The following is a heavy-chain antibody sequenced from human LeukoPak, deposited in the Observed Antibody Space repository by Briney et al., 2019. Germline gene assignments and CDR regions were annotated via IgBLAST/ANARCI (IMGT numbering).Heavy chain of an antibody. Sequence: GGSLRLSCAASGFSFSGYGMHWVRQAPGKGLEWVTFIRYDGSTKSYADSVKGRFTITRDNSKNTLYLQMNSLRAEDTAVYFCAKDYNNGFDYWGQGALVTVSS. CDR3: AKDYNNGFDY. CDR2: IRYDGSTK. CDR1: GFSFSGYG. J-gene: IGHJ4*02. D-gene: IGHD1-14*01. V-gene: IGHV3-30*02.